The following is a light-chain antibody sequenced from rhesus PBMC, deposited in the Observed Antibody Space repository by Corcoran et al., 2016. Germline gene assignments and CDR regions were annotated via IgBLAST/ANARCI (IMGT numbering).Light chain of an antibody. J-gene: IGKJ2*01. CDR3: QQYSSSPYS. CDR2: KAS. CDR1: QSISSW. Sequence: DIQMTQSPSSLSASVGDTVTITCRASQSISSWVAWYQQKPGKAPKLLIYKASSLQSGVPSRFSGNGSGTACTLTISSLQSEDFATYYCQQYSSSPYSFGQGTKVEIK. V-gene: IGKV1-22*01.